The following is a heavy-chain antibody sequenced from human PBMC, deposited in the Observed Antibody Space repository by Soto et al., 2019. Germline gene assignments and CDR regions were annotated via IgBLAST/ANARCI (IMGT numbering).Heavy chain of an antibody. V-gene: IGHV3-15*01. D-gene: IGHD3-22*01. CDR2: IKSKTDGGTT. J-gene: IGHJ3*02. CDR1: GFTFSNAW. CDR3: TTDLSKYYYDSSGYPWRGAFDI. Sequence: EVQLVESGGGLVKPGGSLRLSCAASGFTFSNAWMSWVRQAPGKGLEWVGRIKSKTDGGTTDYAAPVKGRFTISRDDSKNTLYLQMNSLKTEDTAVYYCTTDLSKYYYDSSGYPWRGAFDIWGQGTMVTVSS.